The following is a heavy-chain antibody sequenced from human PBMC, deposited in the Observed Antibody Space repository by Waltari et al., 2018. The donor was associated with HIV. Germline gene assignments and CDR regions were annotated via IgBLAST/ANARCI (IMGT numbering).Heavy chain of an antibody. D-gene: IGHD4-17*01. J-gene: IGHJ4*02. CDR1: GGSFSGYY. CDR2: INHSGSG. V-gene: IGHV4-34*01. Sequence: QVQLQQWGAGLLKPSETLSPTCAVYGGSFSGYYWSWIRPPQGKGLEWIGEINHSGSGNDRPSLKSLSTISLDTSKNQFSLKLSSVTAADTAVYYCVRPGLYGDYPRRVDFWGQGTLVTVSS. CDR3: VRPGLYGDYPRRVDF.